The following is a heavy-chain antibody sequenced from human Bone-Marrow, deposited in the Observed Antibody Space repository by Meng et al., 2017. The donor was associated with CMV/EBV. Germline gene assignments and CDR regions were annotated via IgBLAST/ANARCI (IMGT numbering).Heavy chain of an antibody. CDR1: GGSISSDN. Sequence: SETLSLTCSVSGGSISSDNWSWIRQPPGKGLEWIGYIHYSGSTNYSPSLKSRVTISVDTSKNQLSLKLRSVTAADTAVYYCARSGYDWGSSVHYGMDVWGQGTTVTVSS. V-gene: IGHV4-59*01. CDR3: ARSGYDWGSSVHYGMDV. CDR2: IHYSGST. J-gene: IGHJ6*02. D-gene: IGHD5-12*01.